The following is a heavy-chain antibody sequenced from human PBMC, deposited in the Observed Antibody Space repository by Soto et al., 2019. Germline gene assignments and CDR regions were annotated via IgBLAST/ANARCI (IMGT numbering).Heavy chain of an antibody. J-gene: IGHJ6*02. CDR3: ATNYASYYYYGMDV. CDR2: IYYSGST. D-gene: IGHD4-4*01. V-gene: IGHV4-39*01. Sequence: PSETLSLTSTVSGGSICSSSYYWGWIRQPPGKGLEWIGSIYYSGSTYYNPSLKSRVTISVDTCMNQFSLELSSVTAAHTAGYYCATNYASYYYYGMDVWGQGTTVTVSS. CDR1: GGSICSSSYY.